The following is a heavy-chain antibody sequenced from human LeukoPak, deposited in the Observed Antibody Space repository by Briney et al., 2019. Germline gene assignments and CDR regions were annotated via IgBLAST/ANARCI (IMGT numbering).Heavy chain of an antibody. J-gene: IGHJ6*02. CDR2: ISYDGSNK. CDR3: VRAMDG. CDR1: GFTFSSYG. Sequence: PGGSLRLSCAASGFTFSSYGMHWVRQAPGKGLEWVAVISYDGSNKYYADSVKGRFTISRDNSKNTLYLQMNSLRVEDMAVYYCVRAMDGWGQGTTVTVSS. V-gene: IGHV3-30*03.